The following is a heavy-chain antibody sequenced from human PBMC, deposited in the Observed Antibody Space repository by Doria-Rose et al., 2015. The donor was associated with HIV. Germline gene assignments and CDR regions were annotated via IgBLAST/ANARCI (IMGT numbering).Heavy chain of an antibody. CDR1: GGSISSYY. Sequence: QVQLQESGPGLVKPAETLSLTCTVSGGSISSYYWNWIRQPPGKGLAWIGYIYSSGSPHYNSSLKSRITISIDTSKNQFSQKLSSVPAADTAVYYCARFRPSRGIYYSLDVWGKGTTVTVSS. J-gene: IGHJ6*03. V-gene: IGHV4-4*09. D-gene: IGHD3-10*01. CDR2: IYSSGSP. CDR3: ARFRPSRGIYYSLDV.